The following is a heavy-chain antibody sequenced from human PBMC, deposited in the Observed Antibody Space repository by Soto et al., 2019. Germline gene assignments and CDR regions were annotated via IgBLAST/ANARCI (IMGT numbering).Heavy chain of an antibody. CDR3: ASGHYDFWSGYYQLGMDV. V-gene: IGHV5-10-1*01. CDR2: IDPSDSYT. Sequence: GESLKISCKGSGYSFTSYWISWVRQMPGKGLEWMGRIDPSDSYTNYSPSSQGHVTISADKSISTAYLQWSSLKASDTAMYYCASGHYDFWSGYYQLGMDVWGQGTTVTVSS. J-gene: IGHJ6*02. CDR1: GYSFTSYW. D-gene: IGHD3-3*01.